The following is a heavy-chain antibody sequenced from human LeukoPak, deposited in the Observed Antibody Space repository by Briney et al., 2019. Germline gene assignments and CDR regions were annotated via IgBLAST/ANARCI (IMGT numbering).Heavy chain of an antibody. D-gene: IGHD1-1*01. CDR2: IYYSGST. Sequence: PSETLSLTCTVSGGSISSSSYYWGWIRQPPGKGLEWIGSIYYSGSTYYNPSLKSRVTISVDTSKNQFSLKLSSVTAADTAVYHCARRQLERPWFDYWGQGTLVTVSS. CDR3: ARRQLERPWFDY. J-gene: IGHJ4*02. V-gene: IGHV4-39*01. CDR1: GGSISSSSYY.